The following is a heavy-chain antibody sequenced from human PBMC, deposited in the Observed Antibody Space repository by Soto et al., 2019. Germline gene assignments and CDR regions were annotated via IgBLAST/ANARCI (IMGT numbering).Heavy chain of an antibody. Sequence: QVQLVESGGGVVQPGRSLRLSCAASGFTFSSYGMHWVRQAPGKGLEWVAVIWYDGSNKYYADSVKGRFTISRDNSKNTLYLQMNSLGAEDTAVYYCARDRVTHIKDIAPYYYGMDVWGQGTTVTVSS. CDR2: IWYDGSNK. D-gene: IGHD2-21*02. CDR3: ARDRVTHIKDIAPYYYGMDV. V-gene: IGHV3-33*01. CDR1: GFTFSSYG. J-gene: IGHJ6*02.